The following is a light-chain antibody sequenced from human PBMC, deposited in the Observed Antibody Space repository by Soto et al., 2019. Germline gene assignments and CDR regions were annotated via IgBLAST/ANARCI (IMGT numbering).Light chain of an antibody. Sequence: DIQMTQSPSTLSASVGDRVTITCRASQNINDWLAWCQQKPGKAPRLLIYKASTLESGVPSRFSGSGFGTEFTLTISSLQPDDFATYYCQQYNTYSFTFGPGAKVDIK. CDR3: QQYNTYSFT. CDR2: KAS. CDR1: QNINDW. V-gene: IGKV1-5*03. J-gene: IGKJ3*01.